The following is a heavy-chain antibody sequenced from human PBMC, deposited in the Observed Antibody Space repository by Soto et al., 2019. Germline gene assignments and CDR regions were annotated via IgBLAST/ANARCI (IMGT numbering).Heavy chain of an antibody. CDR1: GLTVSSNY. CDR2: IKSGGST. Sequence: EVQLVESGGGLIQPGGSLRVSCAASGLTVSSNYMSWVRQAPGKGLEWVSLIKSGGSTSYADSVKGRFTISRDNSKNTLYLQMNNLRAEDTAVYYWARVVYYDSSGYPRWFGPWGQGTLVTVSS. D-gene: IGHD3-22*01. V-gene: IGHV3-53*01. J-gene: IGHJ5*02. CDR3: ARVVYYDSSGYPRWFGP.